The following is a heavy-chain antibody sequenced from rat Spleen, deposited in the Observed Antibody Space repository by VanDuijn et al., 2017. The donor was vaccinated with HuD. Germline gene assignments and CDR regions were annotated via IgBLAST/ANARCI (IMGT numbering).Heavy chain of an antibody. Sequence: EVQLVESGGDLVQPGRSLKLSCAASGFTFNNYDMAWVRQDSTKGLEWVASISYEGSSTYYGDSVKGRFTISRDNAKSTLYLQMNSLRSEDTATYYCASQRTMIDWGQGVMVTVSS. D-gene: IGHD1-12*01. CDR1: GFTFNNYD. CDR3: ASQRTMID. J-gene: IGHJ2*01. CDR2: ISYEGSST. V-gene: IGHV5-22*01.